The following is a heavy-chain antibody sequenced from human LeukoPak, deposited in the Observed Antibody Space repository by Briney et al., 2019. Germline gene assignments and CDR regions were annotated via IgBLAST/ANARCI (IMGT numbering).Heavy chain of an antibody. V-gene: IGHV4-34*01. J-gene: IGHJ5*02. Sequence: PSETLSLTCAVYGGSFSGYYWSWIRQPPGKGLEWIGEINHSGSTNYNPSLKSRVTISVDTSKNQFSLKLSSVTAADTAVYYCARDRPPALFDPWGQGTLVTVSS. CDR2: INHSGST. CDR3: ARDRPPALFDP. CDR1: GGSFSGYY.